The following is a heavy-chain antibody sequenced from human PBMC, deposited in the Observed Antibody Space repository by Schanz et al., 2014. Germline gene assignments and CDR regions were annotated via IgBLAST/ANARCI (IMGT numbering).Heavy chain of an antibody. D-gene: IGHD1-26*01. Sequence: VQSVHSGTEVQKLGASVKVSCQTSGYTFTAYGINWVRQAPGQGLEWIGWISPYTGNTHYFDKMEGRVTMTTDTSTSTVYMELRSLTSDDSAVYYCARDRDQWDGNYLDYWGQGTLVTVSS. CDR2: ISPYTGNT. CDR3: ARDRDQWDGNYLDY. J-gene: IGHJ4*02. V-gene: IGHV1-18*01. CDR1: GYTFTAYG.